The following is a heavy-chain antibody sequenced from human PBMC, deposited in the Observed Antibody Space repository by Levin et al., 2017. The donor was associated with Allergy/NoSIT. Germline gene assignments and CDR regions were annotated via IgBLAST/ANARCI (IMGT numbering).Heavy chain of an antibody. Sequence: GSGPTLVKPTQTLTLTCTFSGFSLSTFGVGVGWIRQPPGKALEWLALIYWDDDRRYSPSLKSRLTITKDTSKIQVVLTMTNMDPVDAATYYCAHRLDPGETSGYYSVYFDYWGQGTLVTVSS. D-gene: IGHD3-22*01. J-gene: IGHJ4*02. CDR2: IYWDDDR. CDR3: AHRLDPGETSGYYSVYFDY. CDR1: GFSLSTFGVG. V-gene: IGHV2-5*02.